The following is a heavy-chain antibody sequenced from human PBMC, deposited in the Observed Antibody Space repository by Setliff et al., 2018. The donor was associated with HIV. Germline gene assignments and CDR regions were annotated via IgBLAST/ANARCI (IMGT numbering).Heavy chain of an antibody. CDR3: ASAGAWQRNALDI. D-gene: IGHD5-12*01. J-gene: IGHJ3*02. V-gene: IGHV1-46*01. Sequence: GASVKVSCKPSGYSFTNHYMHWVRQAPGQGLEWMGVINPTGGSTRNTQKFQGRVATTRDTSTSTVYMELSSLRSEDTAVYYCASAGAWQRNALDIWGQGTMVTVSS. CDR2: INPTGGST. CDR1: GYSFTNHY.